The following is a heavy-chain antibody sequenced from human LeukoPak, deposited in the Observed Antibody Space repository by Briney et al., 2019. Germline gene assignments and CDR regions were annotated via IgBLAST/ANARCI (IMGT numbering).Heavy chain of an antibody. CDR3: ARGQGSLRNWFDP. CDR2: MNPNSGNT. V-gene: IGHV1-8*01. CDR1: GYTFTSYD. Sequence: ASVKVSCKASGYTFTSYDISWVRQATGQGLERMGWMNPNSGNTGYAQKFQGRVTMTRNTSISTAYMELSSLRSEDTAVYYCARGQGSLRNWFDPWGQGTLVTVSS. J-gene: IGHJ5*02.